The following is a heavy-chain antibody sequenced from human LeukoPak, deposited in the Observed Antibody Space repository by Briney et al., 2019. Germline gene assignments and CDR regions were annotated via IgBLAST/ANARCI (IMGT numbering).Heavy chain of an antibody. CDR3: AKSMVRGVIISWFDP. V-gene: IGHV1-69*01. CDR1: GGTFSSYA. Sequence: SVKVSCKASGGTFSSYAISWVRQAPGQGLEWMGGIIPIFDTANYAQKFQGRVTITADESTSTAYMELSSLRSEDTAVYYCAKSMVRGVIISWFDPWGQGTLVTVSS. J-gene: IGHJ5*02. D-gene: IGHD3-10*01. CDR2: IIPIFDTA.